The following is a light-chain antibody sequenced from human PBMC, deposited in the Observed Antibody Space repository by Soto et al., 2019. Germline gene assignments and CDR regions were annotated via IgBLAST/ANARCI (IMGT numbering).Light chain of an antibody. V-gene: IGLV2-14*01. CDR1: SSDIGDYNF. Sequence: QSALTQPASVSGSPGQSITISCTGTSSDIGDYNFVSWYQQHPGKAPKVIIYDVSDRPSGVSNRFSGSKSGNTASLTISGLQAEDEADYYCTSYTSSSTYVFGPGTKVTVL. J-gene: IGLJ1*01. CDR2: DVS. CDR3: TSYTSSSTYV.